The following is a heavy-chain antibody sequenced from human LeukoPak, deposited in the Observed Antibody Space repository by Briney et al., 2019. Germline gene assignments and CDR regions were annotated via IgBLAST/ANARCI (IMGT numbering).Heavy chain of an antibody. J-gene: IGHJ6*03. V-gene: IGHV4-39*07. CDR1: GDSISSTRYY. D-gene: IGHD3-10*01. Sequence: SETLSLTCTVSGDSISSTRYYWGWLRQPPGKGLEGIGIIYYSGTTYYNPSLKSRVTISIDTSRNQFSLKLNSVTAADTAVYYCARKTYGSGSYYKPPSLYYYYMDVWGKGTTVTVSS. CDR3: ARKTYGSGSYYKPPSLYYYYMDV. CDR2: IYYSGTT.